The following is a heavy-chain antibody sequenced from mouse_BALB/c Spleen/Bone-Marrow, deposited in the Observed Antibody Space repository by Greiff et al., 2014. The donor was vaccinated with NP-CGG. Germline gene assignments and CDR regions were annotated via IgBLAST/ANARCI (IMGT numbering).Heavy chain of an antibody. CDR3: ARIYDGCFLFDY. V-gene: IGHV1S29*02. D-gene: IGHD2-3*01. CDR1: GYTFTDYN. CDR2: IYPYNGGT. Sequence: VQLQQSGPELVKPGASVKISCKASGYTFTDYNMHWVKQSHGQSLEWIGYIYPYNGGTGYNQEFKSKATLTVDNSSSTAYMELRSLTSEDSAVYYCARIYDGCFLFDYWGQGTTLTVSS. J-gene: IGHJ2*01.